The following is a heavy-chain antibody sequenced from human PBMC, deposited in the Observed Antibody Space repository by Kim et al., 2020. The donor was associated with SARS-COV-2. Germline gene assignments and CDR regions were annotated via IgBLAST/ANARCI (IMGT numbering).Heavy chain of an antibody. D-gene: IGHD6-13*01. J-gene: IGHJ4*02. Sequence: NPSPERRVTMSVDTSKTQFSLELTSVTAADTAVYYCARGLTAAGANNFDYWGQGTLVTVSS. V-gene: IGHV4-4*07. CDR3: ARGLTAAGANNFDY.